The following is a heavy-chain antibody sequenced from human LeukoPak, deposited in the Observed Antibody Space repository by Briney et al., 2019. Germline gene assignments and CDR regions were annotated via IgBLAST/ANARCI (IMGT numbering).Heavy chain of an antibody. Sequence: GGSRRLSCAASGFRFSIYAMNWVRQDPGKCLESISYIDSGATDILHTDSVKGRFTISTADAKHSLFQQITRPRAGDTAVYYCARDSNPPQLIDFWGQGTQVTVSA. J-gene: IGHJ4*02. V-gene: IGHV3-21*05. CDR1: GFRFSIYA. D-gene: IGHD5-18*01. CDR2: IDSGATDI. CDR3: ARDSNPPQLIDF.